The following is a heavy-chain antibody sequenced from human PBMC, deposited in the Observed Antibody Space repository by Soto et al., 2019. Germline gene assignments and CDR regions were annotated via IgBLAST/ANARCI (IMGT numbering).Heavy chain of an antibody. Sequence: VGSLRLSCAASGFTFSSYGMHWVRQAPGKGLEWVAVIWYDGSNKYYADSVKGRFTISRDNSKNTLYLQMNSLRAEDTAVYYCAREDVGVVVVPASSPFDYWGQGTLVTVSS. D-gene: IGHD2-2*01. CDR2: IWYDGSNK. CDR1: GFTFSSYG. CDR3: AREDVGVVVVPASSPFDY. J-gene: IGHJ4*02. V-gene: IGHV3-33*01.